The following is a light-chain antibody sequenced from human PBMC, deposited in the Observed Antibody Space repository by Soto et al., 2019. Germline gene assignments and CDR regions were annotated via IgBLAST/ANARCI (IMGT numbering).Light chain of an antibody. CDR3: QQGSNWPCT. Sequence: ETVLTQSPATLSLSPGERAALSCRASQSVRSYLAWYQQKPGQAPRLLIYDTSNRATGIPARFTGSGSGTDFTLTISSLEPEDFAVYYCQQGSNWPCTFGQGTKVDIK. V-gene: IGKV3-11*01. CDR2: DTS. CDR1: QSVRSY. J-gene: IGKJ2*02.